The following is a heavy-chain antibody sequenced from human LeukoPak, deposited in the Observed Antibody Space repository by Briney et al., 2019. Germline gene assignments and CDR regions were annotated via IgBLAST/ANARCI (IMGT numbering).Heavy chain of an antibody. D-gene: IGHD5-12*01. CDR2: IKQDGRGK. Sequence: GRSLRLSCAPSGFTFSSYWMSWVRQAPGKGLEGVANIKQDGRGKYYVDSVKGRFTISRDNAKKSLYLQMNRLRAEETAVYYCARDRFSGYEGEFDYWGQGTLVTVSS. V-gene: IGHV3-7*01. CDR1: GFTFSSYW. J-gene: IGHJ4*02. CDR3: ARDRFSGYEGEFDY.